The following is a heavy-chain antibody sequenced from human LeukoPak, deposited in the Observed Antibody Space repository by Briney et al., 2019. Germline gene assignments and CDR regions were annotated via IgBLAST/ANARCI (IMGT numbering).Heavy chain of an antibody. CDR2: INPNSGGT. Sequence: ASVKVSCKAFGYTFTSNYMHWVRQAPGQGLEWMGWINPNSGGTNYAQKFQGRVTMTRDTSISTAYMELSRLRSDDTAVYYCARDPWLNYFDYWGQGTLVTVSS. D-gene: IGHD6-19*01. CDR1: GYTFTSNY. V-gene: IGHV1-2*02. J-gene: IGHJ4*02. CDR3: ARDPWLNYFDY.